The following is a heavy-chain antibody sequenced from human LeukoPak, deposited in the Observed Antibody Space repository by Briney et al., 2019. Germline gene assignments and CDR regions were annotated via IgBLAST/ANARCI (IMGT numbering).Heavy chain of an antibody. CDR3: ARDQTGDLWFGEPDAFDI. Sequence: SETLSLTCTVSGGSISSYYWSWIRQPAGKGLEWIGRIYTSGSTNYNPSLKSRVTMSVDTSKNQFSLKLSSVTAADTAVYYCARDQTGDLWFGEPDAFDIWGQGTMVTVSS. CDR1: GGSISSYY. CDR2: IYTSGST. J-gene: IGHJ3*02. D-gene: IGHD3-10*01. V-gene: IGHV4-4*07.